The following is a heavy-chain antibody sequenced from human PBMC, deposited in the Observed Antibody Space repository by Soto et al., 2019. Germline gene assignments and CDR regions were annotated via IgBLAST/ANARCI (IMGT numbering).Heavy chain of an antibody. D-gene: IGHD3-9*01. CDR3: VRYPGYYVILSAGSFDI. CDR2: IYHSGST. V-gene: IGHV4-4*02. J-gene: IGHJ3*02. Sequence: PSETLSLTCAVSGGSISSSNWWSWVRQPPGKGLEWIGEIYHSGSTNYNPPLKSRVTISEDTSKNHFSLKLSSVDAADTAVYYCVRYPGYYVILSAGSFDIWGQGTIGTV. CDR1: GGSISSSNW.